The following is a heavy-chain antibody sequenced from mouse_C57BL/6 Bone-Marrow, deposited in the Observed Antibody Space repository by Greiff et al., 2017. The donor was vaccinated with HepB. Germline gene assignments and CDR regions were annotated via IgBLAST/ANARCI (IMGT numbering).Heavy chain of an antibody. CDR1: GFSLTSYG. Sequence: VQLQQSGPGLVQPSQSLSITCTVSGFSLTSYGVHWVRQSPGKGLEWLGVIWSGGSTDYNAAFISRLSISKENSKIQVFFKMNRLQADDTAIYYGARNGHYGSSYDCYFDVWGTGTTVTVSS. D-gene: IGHD1-1*01. J-gene: IGHJ1*03. CDR3: ARNGHYGSSYDCYFDV. V-gene: IGHV2-2*01. CDR2: IWSGGST.